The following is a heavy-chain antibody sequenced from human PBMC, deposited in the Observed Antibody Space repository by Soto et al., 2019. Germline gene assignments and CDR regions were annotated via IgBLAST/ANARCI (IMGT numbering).Heavy chain of an antibody. CDR2: IIPILGIA. J-gene: IGHJ4*02. CDR3: ARDMGFGLSDY. V-gene: IGHV1-69*04. D-gene: IGHD3-10*01. CDR1: GGTFSSYT. Sequence: GASVKVSCKASGGTFSSYTISWVRQAPGQGLEWMGRIIPILGIANYAQKFQGRVTITADKSTSTAYMELSSLRSEDTAVYYCARDMGFGLSDYWGQGILVTVSS.